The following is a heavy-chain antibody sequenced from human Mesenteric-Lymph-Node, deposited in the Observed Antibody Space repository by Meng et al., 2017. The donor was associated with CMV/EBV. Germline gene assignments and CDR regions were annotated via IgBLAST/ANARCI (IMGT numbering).Heavy chain of an antibody. CDR3: ARDAFLVGTHPPDY. Sequence: GESLKISCAGSGFAFSQFSMNWVRQAPGKGLEWISYISGSSSAIYYADSVKGRFTISRDNAKNSLYLQMNSLRVDDTAIYYCARDAFLVGTHPPDYWGQGTLVTVSS. CDR2: ISGSSSAI. D-gene: IGHD1-26*01. CDR1: GFAFSQFS. V-gene: IGHV3-48*04. J-gene: IGHJ4*02.